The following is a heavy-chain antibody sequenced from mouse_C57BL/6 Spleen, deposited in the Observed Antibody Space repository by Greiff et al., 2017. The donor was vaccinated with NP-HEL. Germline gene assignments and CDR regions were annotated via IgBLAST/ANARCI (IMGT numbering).Heavy chain of an antibody. CDR2: IYPRSGNT. V-gene: IGHV1-81*01. Sequence: VKVVESGAELARPGASVKLSCKASGYTFTSYGISWVKQRTGQGLEWIGEIYPRSGNTYYNEKFKGKATLTADKSSSTAYMELRSLTSEVSAVYFCARWSTIVTYFDYWGQGTTLTVSS. CDR3: ARWSTIVTYFDY. CDR1: GYTFTSYG. D-gene: IGHD2-5*01. J-gene: IGHJ2*01.